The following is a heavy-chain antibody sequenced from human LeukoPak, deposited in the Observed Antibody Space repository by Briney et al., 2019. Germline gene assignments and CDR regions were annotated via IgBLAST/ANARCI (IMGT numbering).Heavy chain of an antibody. D-gene: IGHD4-11*01. CDR1: GFTFSDHY. J-gene: IGHJ4*02. Sequence: GGSLRLSCAASGFTFSDHYMSWIRQAPGKGLEWVSYISSSGSTIYYADSVKGRFTISRDNAKNSLYLQMNSLRAEDTAVYYCARRGYSNYVYYFDYWGQGTLVTVSS. CDR3: ARRGYSNYVYYFDY. V-gene: IGHV3-11*04. CDR2: ISSSGSTI.